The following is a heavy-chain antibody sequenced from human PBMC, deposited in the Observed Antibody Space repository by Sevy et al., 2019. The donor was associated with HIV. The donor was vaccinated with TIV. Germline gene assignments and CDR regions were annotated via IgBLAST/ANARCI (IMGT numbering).Heavy chain of an antibody. Sequence: GGSLRLSCAASGFTFSTYTMTWVRQAPGKGLEWVSAISGSAGSTYYAYSVKGRFTISRDNSKNTLYLQMNSLRVEDTAVYYCAQGDSTFYGMDVWGQGTTVTVSS. J-gene: IGHJ6*02. CDR1: GFTFSTYT. CDR3: AQGDSTFYGMDV. CDR2: ISGSAGST. V-gene: IGHV3-23*01. D-gene: IGHD6-13*01.